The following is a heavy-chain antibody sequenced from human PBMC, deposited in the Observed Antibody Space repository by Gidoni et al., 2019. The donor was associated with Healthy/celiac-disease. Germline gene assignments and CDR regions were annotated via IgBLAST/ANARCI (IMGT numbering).Heavy chain of an antibody. CDR2: ISYDGSNK. Sequence: QVQLVESGGGVVQPGRSLRLSCAASGLTFSSYAMPWVRQAPGKGLEWVAVISYDGSNKYYADSVKGRFTISRDNSKNTLYLQMNSLRAEDTAVYYCARGPVVVITTGSAFDIWGQGTMVTVSS. D-gene: IGHD3-22*01. V-gene: IGHV3-30*04. CDR1: GLTFSSYA. CDR3: ARGPVVVITTGSAFDI. J-gene: IGHJ3*02.